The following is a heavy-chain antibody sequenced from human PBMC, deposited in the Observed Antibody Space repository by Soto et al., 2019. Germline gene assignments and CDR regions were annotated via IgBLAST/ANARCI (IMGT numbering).Heavy chain of an antibody. CDR2: ISRSSTTI. Sequence: EVQLVESGGGLVQAGGSLRLSCAASTFTFSDYSMNWVRQAPGKGLEWVSYISRSSTTIYYADSVKGRFTISRDNAKNSLYLQMNSLRDDDTAVYYCARDRRKRNFFEYWGQGTLVTVSS. J-gene: IGHJ4*02. V-gene: IGHV3-48*02. CDR3: ARDRRKRNFFEY. D-gene: IGHD6-6*01. CDR1: TFTFSDYS.